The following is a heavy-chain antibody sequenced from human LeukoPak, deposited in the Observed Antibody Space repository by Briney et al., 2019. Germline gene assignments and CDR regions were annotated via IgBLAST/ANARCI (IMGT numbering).Heavy chain of an antibody. Sequence: GGSLRLSCAASGFTSRSYWMSWVRQPPGKGLEWVATIKEDGSEKYYVDSVKGRFSISRDNAKNSLYLQMNSLRAEDTAVYYCARGEYYGSGSLNYWGQGTLVTVSS. CDR1: GFTSRSYW. CDR2: IKEDGSEK. V-gene: IGHV3-7*01. D-gene: IGHD3-10*01. CDR3: ARGEYYGSGSLNY. J-gene: IGHJ4*02.